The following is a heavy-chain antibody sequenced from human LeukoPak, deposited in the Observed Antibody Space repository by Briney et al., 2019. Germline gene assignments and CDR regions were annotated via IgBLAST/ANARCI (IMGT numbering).Heavy chain of an antibody. CDR2: ISAYNGNT. CDR3: ARDCSSTSCYADYYYYYMDV. CDR1: GYTFTSYG. J-gene: IGHJ6*03. V-gene: IGHV1-18*01. D-gene: IGHD2-2*01. Sequence: ASVKVSCKASGYTFTSYGISWVRQAPGQGLEWMGWISAYNGNTNYAQKLQGRVTMTTDTSTSTAYMELRSLRSDDTAVYYCARDCSSTSCYADYYYYYMDVWGKGTTVTVSS.